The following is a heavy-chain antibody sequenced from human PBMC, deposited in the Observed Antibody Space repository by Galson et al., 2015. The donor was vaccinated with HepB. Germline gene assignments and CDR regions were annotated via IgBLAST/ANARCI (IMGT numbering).Heavy chain of an antibody. CDR1: GFSVSQNY. Sequence: SLRLSCALSGFSVSQNYMYWVRQAPGKGLEWVSALYSGGLTYYTDSVRGRFTISRDNSKNTLQLQMNSLRVEDTAMYFCVAGTVISFYDYWGQGTLVTVSS. D-gene: IGHD1-14*01. CDR3: VAGTVISFYDY. CDR2: LYSGGLT. V-gene: IGHV3-53*01. J-gene: IGHJ4*02.